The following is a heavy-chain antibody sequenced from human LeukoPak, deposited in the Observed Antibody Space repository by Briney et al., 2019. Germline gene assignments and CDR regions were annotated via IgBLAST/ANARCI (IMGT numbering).Heavy chain of an antibody. CDR2: ISGNNDNP. CDR3: ARYGTSTDDY. J-gene: IGHJ4*02. CDR1: GYTFINFG. D-gene: IGHD2-2*01. V-gene: IGHV1-18*01. Sequence: ASVKVSCKASGYTFINFGISWVRQAPGQGLEWMGWISGNNDNPNYGQKFQGRLTVTTDSSTSTAYMELRNLRSDDTAVYYCARYGTSTDDYWGQGTLVTVSS.